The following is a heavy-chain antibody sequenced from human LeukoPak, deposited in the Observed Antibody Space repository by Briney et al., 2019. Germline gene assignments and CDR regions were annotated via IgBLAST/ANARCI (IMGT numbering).Heavy chain of an antibody. CDR2: ISSSGSTL. V-gene: IGHV3-48*04. CDR3: ARVDGDYPYYYYYYMDV. D-gene: IGHD4-17*01. J-gene: IGHJ6*03. Sequence: PGGSLRLSRAPSGFTFSSYSMNGVRHAPGKRLEWVLYISSSGSTLYYADSVKGRLTISKDNAKNSLYLQMISLRAEDTAVYYCARVDGDYPYYYYYYMDVWGKGTTVTISS. CDR1: GFTFSSYS.